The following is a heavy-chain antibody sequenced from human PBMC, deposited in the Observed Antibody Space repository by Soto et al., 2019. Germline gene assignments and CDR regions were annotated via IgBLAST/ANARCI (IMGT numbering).Heavy chain of an antibody. Sequence: QLELQHWVAGLLKPSETRSLTCEVDYVSFNDYNWSWIXQPPXXXLEWXGQIKHSGISNYNPSLKCRHTMSVDASQTQLSLTVTLVPAVDTPLYYCARRQRFSYDLGIYYITLFDHWGAGALVSGSS. D-gene: IGHD3-10*01. CDR3: ARRQRFSYDLGIYYITLFDH. V-gene: IGHV4-34*01. CDR2: IKHSGIS. J-gene: IGHJ4*01. CDR1: YVSFNDYN.